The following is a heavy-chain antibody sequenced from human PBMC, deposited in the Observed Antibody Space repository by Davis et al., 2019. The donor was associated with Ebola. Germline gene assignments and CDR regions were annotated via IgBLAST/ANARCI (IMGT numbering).Heavy chain of an antibody. CDR3: ARRSSQALD. J-gene: IGHJ4*02. D-gene: IGHD6-6*01. CDR2: IRYDGSNK. V-gene: IGHV3-30*02. CDR1: GFTFSSYG. Sequence: GESLKISCAASGFTFSSYGMHWVRQAPGKGLEWVAFIRYDGSNKYYADSVKGRFIISRDNAKNSLYLQMNSLRAEDTAVYYCARRSSQALDWGQGTLVTVSS.